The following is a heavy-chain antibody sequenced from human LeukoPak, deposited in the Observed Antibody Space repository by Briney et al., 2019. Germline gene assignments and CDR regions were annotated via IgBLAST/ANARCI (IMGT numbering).Heavy chain of an antibody. CDR1: GGSISSYY. CDR3: AREEVMATTFDY. Sequence: SETLSLTCTVSGGSISSYYWSWIRQPPGKGLEWIGYIYYSGSTNYNPSLKSRVTMSVDTSKNQFSLKLSSVTAADTAVYYCAREEVMATTFDYWGQGTLVTVSS. D-gene: IGHD5-24*01. V-gene: IGHV4-59*01. CDR2: IYYSGST. J-gene: IGHJ4*02.